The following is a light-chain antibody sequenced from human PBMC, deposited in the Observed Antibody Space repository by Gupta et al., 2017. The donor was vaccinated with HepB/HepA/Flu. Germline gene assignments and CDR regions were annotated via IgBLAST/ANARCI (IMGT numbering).Light chain of an antibody. J-gene: IGKJ2*01. V-gene: IGKV1-8*01. CDR1: QGISSY. CDR3: QQYDSNQVT. CDR2: AAS. Sequence: AIRMTQSPSSFSASTGDRVTITCRASQGISSYLAWYQQKPGKAPKLLIYAASTLQSGVPSRFSGSGSGTDFTLTISCLQSEDFATYYCQQYDSNQVTFGQGTKLEIK.